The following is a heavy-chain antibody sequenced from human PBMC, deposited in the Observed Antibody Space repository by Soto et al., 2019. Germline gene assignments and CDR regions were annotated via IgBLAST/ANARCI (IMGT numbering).Heavy chain of an antibody. CDR1: GGSISSGGYY. CDR2: IHYSGST. D-gene: IGHD2-2*01. CDR3: AREDMVLAPAAIWGDAFDI. V-gene: IGHV4-31*03. J-gene: IGHJ3*02. Sequence: QVQLQESGPGLVKPSQTLSLTCTVSGGSISSGGYYWSWIRQHPGKALEWTGYIHYSGSTYYNPSLKRRVTLAVDTSKNQFSLKLSSVTAADTAVYYCAREDMVLAPAAIWGDAFDIWGHGTMVTVSS.